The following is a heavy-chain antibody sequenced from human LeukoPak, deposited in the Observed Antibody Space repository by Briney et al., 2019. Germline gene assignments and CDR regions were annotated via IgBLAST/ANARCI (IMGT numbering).Heavy chain of an antibody. V-gene: IGHV3-74*01. CDR3: ARAISASYFSL. J-gene: IGHJ4*02. D-gene: IGHD1-26*01. Sequence: GRSLTLSCAASASIFSSYWMHWVRQAPGKGLVWVSRIHSDGSGTTYADSVKGRFTISRDNSKNTLYLQMNSLRAEDTAVYYCARAISASYFSLWGQGTLVTVSS. CDR1: ASIFSSYW. CDR2: IHSDGSGT.